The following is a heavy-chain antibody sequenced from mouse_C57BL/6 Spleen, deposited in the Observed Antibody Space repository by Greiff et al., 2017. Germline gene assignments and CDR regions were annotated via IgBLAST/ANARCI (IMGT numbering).Heavy chain of an antibody. CDR3: ARWDYGSSH. Sequence: EVKLVESGPELVKPGASVKISCKASGYSFTGYYMNWVKQSPEKSLEWIGEINPSTGGTTYNQKFKAKATLTVHKSSSTAYMQLKSLTSEDSAVYYCARWDYGSSHWGQGTTLTVSS. J-gene: IGHJ2*01. D-gene: IGHD1-1*01. CDR2: INPSTGGT. V-gene: IGHV1-42*01. CDR1: GYSFTGYY.